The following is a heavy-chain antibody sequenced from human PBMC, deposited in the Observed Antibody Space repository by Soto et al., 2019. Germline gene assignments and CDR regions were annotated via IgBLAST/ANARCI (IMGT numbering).Heavy chain of an antibody. CDR2: IYKTGISGNT. Sequence: SETLSLTCLVSGGAISGHFWSWIRQPPGGGLEWVGYIYKTGISGNTNSNPSLKSRVTISVDTSKNQFSLKLSSVTAADTAVYYCARHTQSSDYYGSGPYYMDVWGKGTTVTVSS. V-gene: IGHV4-59*08. CDR3: ARHTQSSDYYGSGPYYMDV. J-gene: IGHJ6*03. D-gene: IGHD3-10*01. CDR1: GGAISGHF.